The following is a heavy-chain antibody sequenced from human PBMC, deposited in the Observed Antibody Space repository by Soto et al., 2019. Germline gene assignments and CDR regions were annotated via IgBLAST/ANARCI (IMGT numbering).Heavy chain of an antibody. CDR2: INHSGST. V-gene: IGHV4-34*01. D-gene: IGHD3-22*01. CDR3: ARDLNYYYDSSGYSA. Sequence: SETLSLTCAVYGGSFSGYYWSWIRQPPGKGLEWIGEINHSGSTNYNPSLKSRVTISVDTSKNQFSLKLSSVTAADTAVYYCARDLNYYYDSSGYSAWGQGTLVTVS. CDR1: GGSFSGYY. J-gene: IGHJ5*02.